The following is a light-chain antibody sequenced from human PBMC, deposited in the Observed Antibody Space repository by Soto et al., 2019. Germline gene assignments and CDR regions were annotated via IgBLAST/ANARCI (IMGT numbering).Light chain of an antibody. J-gene: IGKJ1*01. CDR2: KAS. V-gene: IGKV1-5*03. Sequence: EIQMTHCPSTLSGSVGDRVTITCRASQTISSWLAWYQQKPGKAPKLLIYKASTLKSGVPSRFSGSRSGTEFTLTISSLQPDDFATYYCQQYNSYSTFGQGTKVDIK. CDR3: QQYNSYST. CDR1: QTISSW.